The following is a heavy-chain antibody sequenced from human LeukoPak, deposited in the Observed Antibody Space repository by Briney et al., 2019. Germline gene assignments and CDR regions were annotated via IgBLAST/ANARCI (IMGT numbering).Heavy chain of an antibody. Sequence: GASVKVSCKASGYTFTGYYIHWARQAPGQALEWMAWINPNNGATNYAQKFQGRITMTRDTSITTAYMELSSLRSDDTAIYYCARDVVVVVGASRSNFYFYMDVWGKGTTVTVSS. D-gene: IGHD2-15*01. CDR2: INPNNGAT. CDR3: ARDVVVVVGASRSNFYFYMDV. J-gene: IGHJ6*03. V-gene: IGHV1-2*02. CDR1: GYTFTGYY.